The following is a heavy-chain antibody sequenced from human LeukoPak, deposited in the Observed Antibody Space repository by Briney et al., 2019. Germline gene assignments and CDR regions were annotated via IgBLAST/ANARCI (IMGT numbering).Heavy chain of an antibody. CDR2: IYYSGGT. D-gene: IGHD2-8*01. V-gene: IGHV4-39*01. CDR3: ARRYCASGGWLDY. J-gene: IGHJ4*02. CDR1: GGSISSSSYY. Sequence: PSETLSLTCTVSGGSISSSSYYWGWIRQPPGKGLEWIGSIYYSGGTYYNPSLKSRVTISVDTSKNQFSLKLSSVTAADTAVYYCARRYCASGGWLDYWGQGTLVTVSS.